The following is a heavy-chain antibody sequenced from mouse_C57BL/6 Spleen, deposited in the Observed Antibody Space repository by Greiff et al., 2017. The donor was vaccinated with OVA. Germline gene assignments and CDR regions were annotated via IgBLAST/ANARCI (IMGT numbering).Heavy chain of an antibody. V-gene: IGHV1-7*01. Sequence: QVQLQQSGAELAKPGASVKLSCKASGYTFTSYWMHWVKQRPGQGLEWIRYINPSSGYTKYNQKFKDKATLTADKSSSTAYMQLSSLTYEDSAVYYCARPTVTPYWYFDVWGTGTTVTVSS. J-gene: IGHJ1*03. CDR2: INPSSGYT. CDR3: ARPTVTPYWYFDV. D-gene: IGHD1-1*01. CDR1: GYTFTSYW.